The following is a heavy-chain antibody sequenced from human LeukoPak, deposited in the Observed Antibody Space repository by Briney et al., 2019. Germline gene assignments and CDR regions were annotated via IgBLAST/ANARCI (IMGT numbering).Heavy chain of an antibody. CDR1: GGSISSGSDY. J-gene: IGHJ4*02. V-gene: IGHV4-61*02. Sequence: PTETLSLTCTVSGGSISSGSDYWTCIRQPGGKGLEWIGRTDTSGSTNHNPSLRSRVTISQATSYNQFSLNLHFVTAADRGVYYCTPQLGLLAGLDSWGQGTRVTVSS. CDR3: TPQLGLLAGLDS. D-gene: IGHD6-19*01. CDR2: TDTSGST.